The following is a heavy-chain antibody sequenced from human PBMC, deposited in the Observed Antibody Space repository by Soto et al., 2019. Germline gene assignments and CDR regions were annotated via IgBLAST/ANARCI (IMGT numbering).Heavy chain of an antibody. D-gene: IGHD3-22*01. CDR1: GFTFDDYT. J-gene: IGHJ6*02. CDR3: YKDLSSGYYGVPYGMDV. Sequence: GGSLRLSCAASGFTFDDYTMHWVRQAPGKGLEWVSLISWDGGSTYYADSVKGRFTISRDNSKNSLYLQMNSLRTEDTALYYCYKDLSSGYYGVPYGMDVWGQGTTVTVSS. V-gene: IGHV3-43*01. CDR2: ISWDGGST.